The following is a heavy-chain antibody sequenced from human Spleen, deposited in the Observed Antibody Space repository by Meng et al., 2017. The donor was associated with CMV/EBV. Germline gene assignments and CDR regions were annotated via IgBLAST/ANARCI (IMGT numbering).Heavy chain of an antibody. J-gene: IGHJ4*02. Sequence: GGSLRLSCVVSGFTFSNYAMHWVRQAPGEGLEWVAVISFDGTEIRYADSVKGRFTISRDNSEDTLYLQMNSLRAEDTAVYYCAKNTIFGEYYFDYWGQGTLVTVSS. V-gene: IGHV3-30*04. D-gene: IGHD3-3*01. CDR2: ISFDGTEI. CDR1: GFTFSNYA. CDR3: AKNTIFGEYYFDY.